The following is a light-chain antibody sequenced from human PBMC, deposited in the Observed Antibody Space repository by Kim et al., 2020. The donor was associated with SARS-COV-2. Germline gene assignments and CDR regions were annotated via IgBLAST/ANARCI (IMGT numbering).Light chain of an antibody. CDR1: NIGSKS. CDR2: YDS. J-gene: IGLJ3*02. Sequence: SYELTQPPSVSVAPGKTARITCGGNNIGSKSVHWYQQKPGQAPVLVIYYDSDRPSGIPERFPGPNSGNTATLTISRVEAGDEADYYCQGWDGSRGRGFGG. CDR3: QGWDGSRGRG. V-gene: IGLV3-21*04.